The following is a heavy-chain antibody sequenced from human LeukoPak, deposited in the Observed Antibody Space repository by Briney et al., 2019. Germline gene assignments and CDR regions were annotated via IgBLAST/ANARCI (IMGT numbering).Heavy chain of an antibody. Sequence: SETLSLTCIVSGGSISSSDYYWGWIRLPPGKGLEWIGSMSSSGSSYYNPSLKSRVTISVDTSSNQFSLKMSSVAVADTAVYYCARRRRNYAVDSWGQGTLVTVSS. CDR1: GGSISSSDYY. J-gene: IGHJ5*01. CDR3: ARRRRNYAVDS. CDR2: MSSSGSS. V-gene: IGHV4-39*01. D-gene: IGHD2-2*01.